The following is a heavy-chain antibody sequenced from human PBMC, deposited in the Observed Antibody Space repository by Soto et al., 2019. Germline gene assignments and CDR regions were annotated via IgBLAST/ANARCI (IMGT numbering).Heavy chain of an antibody. Sequence: QVHLVQSGAEVRKPGSSVKVSCTASGGTFTRYSISWVRQAPGQGLEWVGGIVPIFGTTNYAQRLQGRVQITADESTRTASMELSSLSSDDTAVYYWARPAEGAYSSDHHYYYALDVWGQGTSVTVTS. J-gene: IGHJ6*02. CDR2: IVPIFGTT. V-gene: IGHV1-69*01. CDR1: GGTFTRYS. D-gene: IGHD3-16*01. CDR3: ARPAEGAYSSDHHYYYALDV.